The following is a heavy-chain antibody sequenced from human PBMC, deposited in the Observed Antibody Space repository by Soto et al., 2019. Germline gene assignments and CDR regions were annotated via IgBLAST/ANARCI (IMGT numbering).Heavy chain of an antibody. D-gene: IGHD6-13*01. CDR2: ISSSTTTL. CDR3: ARGIAAAGGRHFDY. V-gene: IGHV3-48*02. Sequence: GSLRLSCAASGFTFSSHSMNWVRQAPGKGLEWVSYISSSTTTLYYADSVEGRFTISRDNAKNSLYLQMNSLRDDDTAVYYCARGIAAAGGRHFDYWGQGTLVTVSS. CDR1: GFTFSSHS. J-gene: IGHJ4*02.